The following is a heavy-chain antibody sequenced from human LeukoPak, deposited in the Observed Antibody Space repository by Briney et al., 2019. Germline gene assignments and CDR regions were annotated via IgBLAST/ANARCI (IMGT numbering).Heavy chain of an antibody. V-gene: IGHV3-30*02. CDR1: GFTFSSYG. D-gene: IGHD3-10*01. J-gene: IGHJ5*02. CDR2: IRYDGSNK. Sequence: PGGSLRLSCAASGFTFSSYGMHWVRQAPGKGLEWVAFIRYDGSNKYYADSVKGRFTISRDNSKNTLYLQMNSLRAEDTAVYYCAKDLSYGSLWFDPWGQGTLVTVSS. CDR3: AKDLSYGSLWFDP.